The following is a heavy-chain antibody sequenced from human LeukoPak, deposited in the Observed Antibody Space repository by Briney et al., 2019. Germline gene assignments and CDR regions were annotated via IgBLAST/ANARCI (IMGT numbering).Heavy chain of an antibody. Sequence: PGGSLRLSCAASGFTFSCYAMTCVRQAPGKGLEWVSAISGSGGSTYYADSVKGRFTISRDNSKNTLYLQMNSLRAEDTAVYYCAKRLRYFDYWGQGTLVTVSS. CDR3: AKRLRYFDY. CDR1: GFTFSCYA. V-gene: IGHV3-23*01. D-gene: IGHD3-9*01. CDR2: ISGSGGST. J-gene: IGHJ4*02.